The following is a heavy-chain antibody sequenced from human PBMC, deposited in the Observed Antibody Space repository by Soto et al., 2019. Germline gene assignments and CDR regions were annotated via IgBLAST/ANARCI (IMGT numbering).Heavy chain of an antibody. D-gene: IGHD2-15*01. CDR1: GYTFTSYG. CDR3: ARDVWDCSGGSCYSHRRDYYYYYMDV. V-gene: IGHV1-18*01. Sequence: GASVKVSCKASGYTFTSYGISWVRQAPGQGLEWMGWISAYNGNTNYAQKLQGRVTMTTDTSTSTAYMELRSLRSDDTAVYYCARDVWDCSGGSCYSHRRDYYYYYMDVWGKGTTVTVSS. CDR2: ISAYNGNT. J-gene: IGHJ6*03.